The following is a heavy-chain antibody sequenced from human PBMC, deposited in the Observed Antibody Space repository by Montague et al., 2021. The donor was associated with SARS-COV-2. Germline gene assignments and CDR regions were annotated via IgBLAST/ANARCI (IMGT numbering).Heavy chain of an antibody. V-gene: IGHV2-70*11. J-gene: IGHJ6*02. CDR1: GFSLSSSGMS. CDR2: IDWDNDK. CDR3: ARIVSLVVPSDIPQMYYYGLDV. D-gene: IGHD2-2*01. Sequence: VKPTQTLTLICTFSGFSLSSSGMSVTWIRQPPGKALEWLARIDWDNDKHYSTSLKTRLTISKDTSKNQGVLTVTNVDPFDTATYYCARIVSLVVPSDIPQMYYYGLDVWGQGTTVIVSS.